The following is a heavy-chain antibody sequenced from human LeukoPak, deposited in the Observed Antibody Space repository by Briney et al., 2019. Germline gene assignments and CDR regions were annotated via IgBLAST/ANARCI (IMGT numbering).Heavy chain of an antibody. D-gene: IGHD6-19*01. J-gene: IGHJ4*02. V-gene: IGHV3-74*01. CDR2: INGDGRNI. CDR3: AKDVYSSGTGYFDY. CDR1: GFTFSSYS. Sequence: GGSLRLSCAASGFTFSSYSMNWVRQAPRKGLVWVSRINGDGRNINYADSVRGRFTISRDNAKNSLYLQMNSLRAEDTALYYCAKDVYSSGTGYFDYWGQGTLVTVSS.